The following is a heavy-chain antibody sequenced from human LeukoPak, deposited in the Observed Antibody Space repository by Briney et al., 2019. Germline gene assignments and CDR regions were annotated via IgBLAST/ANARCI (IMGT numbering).Heavy chain of an antibody. Sequence: GGSLRLSCAASGYTFSSYGMSWVRQAPGKGLEWVSGISGSGSDGSTYYADSVKGRFTISRDNSKNTLYLQMNSLRAEDTAVYYCAKYSHDSSGSYDYWGQGTLVTVSS. CDR3: AKYSHDSSGSYDY. V-gene: IGHV3-23*01. J-gene: IGHJ4*02. D-gene: IGHD3-22*01. CDR1: GYTFSSYG. CDR2: ISGSGSDGST.